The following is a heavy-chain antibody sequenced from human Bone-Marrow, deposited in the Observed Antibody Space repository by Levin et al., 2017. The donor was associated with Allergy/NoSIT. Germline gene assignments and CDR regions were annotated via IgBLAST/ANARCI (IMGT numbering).Heavy chain of an antibody. CDR3: ARVNTAWHNGAFDF. Sequence: PGGSLRLSCSSSGSTFTGYHIHWVRQAPGQGLEWMGWINPNGGGTKYAQNFQGRVTMTRDTSVTTVYMELRSLKSDDTAVYYCARVNTAWHNGAFDFWGQGTLVTVSS. CDR1: GSTFTGYH. J-gene: IGHJ4*02. D-gene: IGHD1/OR15-1a*01. V-gene: IGHV1-2*02. CDR2: INPNGGGT.